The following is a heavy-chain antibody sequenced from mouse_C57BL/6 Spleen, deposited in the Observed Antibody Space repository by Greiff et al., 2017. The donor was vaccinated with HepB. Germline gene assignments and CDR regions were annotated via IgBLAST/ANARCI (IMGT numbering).Heavy chain of an antibody. D-gene: IGHD1-1*01. Sequence: VQLQQSGAELVKPGASVKISCKASGYAFSSYWMNWVKQRPGKGLEWIGQIYPGDGDTNYNGKFKGKATLTADKSSSTAYMQLSSLTSEDSAVYFCAREGDYGSSYWSFDVWGTGTTVTVSS. J-gene: IGHJ1*03. CDR3: AREGDYGSSYWSFDV. CDR2: IYPGDGDT. V-gene: IGHV1-80*01. CDR1: GYAFSSYW.